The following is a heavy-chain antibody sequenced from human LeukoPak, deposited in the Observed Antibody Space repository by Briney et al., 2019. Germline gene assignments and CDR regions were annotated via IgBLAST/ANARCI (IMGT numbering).Heavy chain of an antibody. Sequence: GESLKISCKASGNSFTSYWIAWVRQMPGKGLEWMGIIYCGDSDTRYSPSFQGQVTISADKSISTAYLQWSSLKASDTAMYYCARRVPATPNFDYWGQGTLVTVSS. D-gene: IGHD2-15*01. CDR2: IYCGDSDT. CDR3: ARRVPATPNFDY. CDR1: GNSFTSYW. J-gene: IGHJ4*02. V-gene: IGHV5-51*01.